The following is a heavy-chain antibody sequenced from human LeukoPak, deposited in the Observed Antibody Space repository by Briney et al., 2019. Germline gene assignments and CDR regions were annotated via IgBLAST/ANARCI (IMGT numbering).Heavy chain of an antibody. CDR3: ARDRIGYNKLGDY. J-gene: IGHJ4*02. V-gene: IGHV1-46*01. CDR2: INPSGGST. D-gene: IGHD5-24*01. Sequence: ASVKVSFTASGYTFTIYYMHWVRQAPGQGLEWMGIINPSGGSTSYAQKFQGRVTMTRDTSTSTVYMELSSLRSEDTAVYYCARDRIGYNKLGDYWGRGTLVTVSS. CDR1: GYTFTIYY.